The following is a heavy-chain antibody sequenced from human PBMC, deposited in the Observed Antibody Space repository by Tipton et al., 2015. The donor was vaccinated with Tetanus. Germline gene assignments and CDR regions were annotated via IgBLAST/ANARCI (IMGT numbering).Heavy chain of an antibody. D-gene: IGHD6-13*01. Sequence: SLRLSCAASGFTFSNYAMSWVRQAPGKGLEWVSTITGSGASTSDADSVKGRFTISRDNAKKTLHLQMNSLRGEDTAIYYCAKNSRSSWYEYLESWGQGTLVTVSS. J-gene: IGHJ4*02. CDR1: GFTFSNYA. CDR2: ITGSGAST. V-gene: IGHV3-23*01. CDR3: AKNSRSSWYEYLES.